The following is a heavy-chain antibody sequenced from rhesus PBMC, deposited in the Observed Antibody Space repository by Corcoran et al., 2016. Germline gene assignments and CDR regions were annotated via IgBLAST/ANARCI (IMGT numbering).Heavy chain of an antibody. CDR2: INGNIGST. CDR1: GASISSNW. Sequence: QVQLQESGPGLVKPSETLSLTCTVSGASISSNWWSWIRQPPGEGLEWIGGINGNIGSTNTNPSLKSRVTISKDASKNQFSLKLGSVAAADTALYYCARGSSSIDYWGQGVLVTVSS. CDR3: ARGSSSIDY. J-gene: IGHJ4*01. V-gene: IGHV4-80*01. D-gene: IGHD6-43*01.